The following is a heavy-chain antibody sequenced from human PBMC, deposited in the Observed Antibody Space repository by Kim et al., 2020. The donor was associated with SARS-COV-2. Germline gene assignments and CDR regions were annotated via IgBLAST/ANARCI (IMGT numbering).Heavy chain of an antibody. CDR3: ARGTPRGRYSYGGFDY. V-gene: IGHV4-34*01. J-gene: IGHJ4*02. Sequence: SETLSLTCAVYGGSFSGYYWSWIRQPPGKGLEWIGEINHSGSTNYNPSLKSRVTISVDTSKNQFSLKLSSVTAADTAVYYCARGTPRGRYSYGGFDYWGQGTLVTVSS. CDR1: GGSFSGYY. D-gene: IGHD5-18*01. CDR2: INHSGST.